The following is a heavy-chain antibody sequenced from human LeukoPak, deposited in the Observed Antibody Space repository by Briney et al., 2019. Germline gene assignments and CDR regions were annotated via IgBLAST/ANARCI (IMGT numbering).Heavy chain of an antibody. J-gene: IGHJ2*01. D-gene: IGHD2-15*01. CDR1: GFPFSSYW. CDR2: VESDGSST. CDR3: ARGNRGSRFFDL. Sequence: GGSLRLSCRAPGFPFSSYWMHWVRQVPGKGLVWVTRVESDGSSTTQADSVKGRFIISRDNANNTLYLQMNSLRDDDTAVYYCARGNRGSRFFDLWGRGTLVTVSS. V-gene: IGHV3-74*01.